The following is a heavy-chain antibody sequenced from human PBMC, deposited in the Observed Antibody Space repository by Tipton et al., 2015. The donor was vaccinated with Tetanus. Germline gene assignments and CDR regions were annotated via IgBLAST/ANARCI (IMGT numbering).Heavy chain of an antibody. J-gene: IGHJ4*02. D-gene: IGHD3-10*01. CDR2: MNPNSGNT. V-gene: IGHV1-8*01. CDR3: ARKSSMVWGLDY. CDR1: GYTFTSYD. Sequence: QSGAEVKKPGASVKVSCKASGYTFTSYDINWVRQATGQGLEWMGWMNPNSGNTGYAQKFQGRVTMTRNTSISTAYMELSRLRSDDTAVYYCARKSSMVWGLDYWGQGTLVTVSS.